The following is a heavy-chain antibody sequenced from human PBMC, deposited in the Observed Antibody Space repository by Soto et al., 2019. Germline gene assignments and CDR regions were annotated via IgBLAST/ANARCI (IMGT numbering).Heavy chain of an antibody. Sequence: QEQLVQSGPEVKKPGSSVKVSCKDSGGLFSSFTISWVRQAPGQGLEWLGGIIPVFGTTNYAEKFQGRVTITSDDTTNIAYMVLSSLTYEDAAMYSSEKGGIPYVWFTEFWGQGALVTVSS. CDR1: GGLFSSFT. J-gene: IGHJ4*02. D-gene: IGHD3-16*01. CDR2: IIPVFGTT. CDR3: EKGGIPYVWFTEF. V-gene: IGHV1-69*01.